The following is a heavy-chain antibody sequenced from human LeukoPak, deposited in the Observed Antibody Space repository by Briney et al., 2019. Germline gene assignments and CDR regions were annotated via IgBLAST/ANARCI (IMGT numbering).Heavy chain of an antibody. CDR2: IWYDGSNK. J-gene: IGHJ5*02. Sequence: PGGSLRLSCAASGFTFSSYGMHWVRQAPGKGLEWVAVIWYDGSNKYYADSVKGRFTISRDNSKNTLYLQMNSLRAEDTAVYYCAKETRYCSSTSCPNWFDPWGQGTLVTVSS. D-gene: IGHD2-2*01. CDR1: GFTFSSYG. V-gene: IGHV3-33*06. CDR3: AKETRYCSSTSCPNWFDP.